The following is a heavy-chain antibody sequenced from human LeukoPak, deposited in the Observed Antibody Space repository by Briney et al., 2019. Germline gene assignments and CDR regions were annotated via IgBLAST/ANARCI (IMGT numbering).Heavy chain of an antibody. CDR3: AREVAVAGGWFDP. CDR2: INPNSGGT. Sequence: ASVKVSYKASGYTFTGYYMHWVRQAPGQGLEWMGWINPNSGGTNYAQKFQGRVTMTRDTSISTAYMELSRLRSDDTAVYYCAREVAVAGGWFDPWGQGTLVTVSS. CDR1: GYTFTGYY. V-gene: IGHV1-2*02. J-gene: IGHJ5*02. D-gene: IGHD6-19*01.